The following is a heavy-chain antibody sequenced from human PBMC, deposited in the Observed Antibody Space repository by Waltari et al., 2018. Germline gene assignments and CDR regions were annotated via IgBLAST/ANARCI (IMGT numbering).Heavy chain of an antibody. CDR3: ARSTYSSGWYGGHGAFDI. V-gene: IGHV4-59*01. CDR2: IYYRGST. Sequence: QVQLQESGPGLVKPSETLSLTCTVSGGSISSYYWSWIRQPPGKGLEWIGYIYYRGSTNYNPSLKSRVTISVDTSKNQFSLKLSSVTAADTAVYYCARSTYSSGWYGGHGAFDIWGQGTMVTVSS. D-gene: IGHD6-19*01. J-gene: IGHJ3*02. CDR1: GGSISSYY.